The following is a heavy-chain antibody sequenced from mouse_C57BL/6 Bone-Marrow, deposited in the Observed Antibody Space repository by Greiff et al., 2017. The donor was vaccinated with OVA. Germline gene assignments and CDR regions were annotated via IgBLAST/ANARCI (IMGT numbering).Heavy chain of an antibody. CDR1: GYTFTGYW. D-gene: IGHD4-1*01. Sequence: QVQLQQSGAELMKPGASVKLSCKATGYTFTGYWIEWVKQRPGHGLEWIGEILPGSGSTNYNEKFKGKATFTADTSSTTAYMQLSSLTTGDSAIYYCARKLAGTPDYGGQGTTLTVSS. J-gene: IGHJ2*01. CDR2: ILPGSGST. V-gene: IGHV1-9*01. CDR3: ARKLAGTPDY.